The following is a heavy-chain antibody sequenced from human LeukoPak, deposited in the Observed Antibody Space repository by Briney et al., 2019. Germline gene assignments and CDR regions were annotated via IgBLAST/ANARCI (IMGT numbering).Heavy chain of an antibody. CDR3: ARQLTEHFYH. Sequence: PGGSLRLSCAASGFTFAGYAMAWVRQAPGKGLEWVSDITNSGRVHYADSVKGRFTISRDDNKSTLYLQLNDLRVEDTAIYFCARQLTEHFYHWGQGTQVTVSS. CDR1: GFTFAGYA. CDR2: ITNSGRV. J-gene: IGHJ1*01. D-gene: IGHD3-3*02. V-gene: IGHV3-23*05.